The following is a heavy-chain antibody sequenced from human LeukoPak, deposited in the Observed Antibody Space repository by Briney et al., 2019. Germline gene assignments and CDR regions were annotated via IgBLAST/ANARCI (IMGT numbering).Heavy chain of an antibody. CDR3: ARVAVAGTSATFDY. D-gene: IGHD6-19*01. CDR1: GGSFRGYY. V-gene: IGHV4-34*01. Sequence: PETLSLTCAVYGGSFRGYYWSWIRQPPGERREWIGEIKHSGSTNYNPSLKSRVTISVDTSKNQFSLKLSSVTAADTAVYYCARVAVAGTSATFDYWGQGTLVTVSS. CDR2: IKHSGST. J-gene: IGHJ4*02.